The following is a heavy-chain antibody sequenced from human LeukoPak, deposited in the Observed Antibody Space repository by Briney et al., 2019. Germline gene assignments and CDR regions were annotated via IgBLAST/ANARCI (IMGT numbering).Heavy chain of an antibody. Sequence: GGSLRLSCAGSGFSFSSYGMHWVRQAPGKGLEWMAFIRSDGSNKYYADSVKGRFTISRDNSKNTLYLQMNSLRAEDTAVYYCARDLYGSGSYLVAVDYWGQGTLVTVSS. CDR3: ARDLYGSGSYLVAVDY. CDR2: IRSDGSNK. V-gene: IGHV3-30*02. CDR1: GFSFSSYG. J-gene: IGHJ4*02. D-gene: IGHD3-10*01.